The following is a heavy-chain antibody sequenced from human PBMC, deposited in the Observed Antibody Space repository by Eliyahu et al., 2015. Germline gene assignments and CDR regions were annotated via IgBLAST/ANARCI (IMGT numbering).Heavy chain of an antibody. D-gene: IGHD3-22*01. J-gene: IGHJ4*02. V-gene: IGHV4-59*01. CDR1: GGSINXXY. Sequence: QVQLQESGPGLVKPSETLSLXCXVSGGSINXXYWSWIRQPPGKGLEWIGYIYYSGSNSYNPSLKSRVTTSVDTSKNQFSLKLTSVTAADTAVYYCATSYYYDSSAYHPSSLDYWGQGIRVTVSS. CDR2: IYYSGSN. CDR3: ATSYYYDSSAYHPSSLDY.